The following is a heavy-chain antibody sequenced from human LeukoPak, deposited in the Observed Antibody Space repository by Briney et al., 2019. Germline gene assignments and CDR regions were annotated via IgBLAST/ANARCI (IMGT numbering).Heavy chain of an antibody. CDR2: IYSSGST. J-gene: IGHJ3*02. Sequence: SETLSLTCTVSGASISSYSWCWIRQPAGKGLEWIGRIYSSGSTNYNLSLKSRVTMSADTSKNHFSLKLSSVTAADTAVYYCARDPAPDAFDIWGQGTMVTVSS. CDR3: ARDPAPDAFDI. V-gene: IGHV4-4*07. CDR1: GASISSYS.